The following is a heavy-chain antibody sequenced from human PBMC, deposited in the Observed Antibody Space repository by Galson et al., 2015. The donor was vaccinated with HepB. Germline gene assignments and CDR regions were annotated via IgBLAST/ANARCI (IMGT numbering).Heavy chain of an antibody. V-gene: IGHV3-48*04. D-gene: IGHD6-19*01. J-gene: IGHJ4*02. CDR3: AREWAYSSGWYDFDY. Sequence: SLRLSCAASGFTFSSYSMNWVRQAPGKGLEWVSYISSSSSTIYYADSVKGRFTISRDNAKNSLYLQMNSLRAEDTAVYYCAREWAYSSGWYDFDYWGQGTLVTVSS. CDR2: ISSSSSTI. CDR1: GFTFSSYS.